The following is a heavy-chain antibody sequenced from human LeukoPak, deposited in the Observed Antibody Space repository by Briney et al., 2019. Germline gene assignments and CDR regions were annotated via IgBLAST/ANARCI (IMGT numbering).Heavy chain of an antibody. J-gene: IGHJ4*02. Sequence: ASVKLSCKASGYTFTSYGMSWVRQAPGQGLEWMGWISAYNGNTNYAQNLQGRVTMTTDTSTSTAYMELRSLRSDDTAVYYCARVEAAALTFDYWGQGTLVTVSS. V-gene: IGHV1-18*04. CDR3: ARVEAAALTFDY. CDR2: ISAYNGNT. D-gene: IGHD6-13*01. CDR1: GYTFTSYG.